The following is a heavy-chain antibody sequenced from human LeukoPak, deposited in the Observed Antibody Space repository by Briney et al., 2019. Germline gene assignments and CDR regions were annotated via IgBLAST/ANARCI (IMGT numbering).Heavy chain of an antibody. V-gene: IGHV4-61*02. Sequence: PSETLSLTCTVSGGSISSGSYYWSWIRQPAGKGLEWIGRIYTSGSTNYNPSLKSRVTISVDTSKNQFSLKLSSATAADTAVYYCARDSPHCSSTSCYTGSVDYWGQGTLVTVSS. CDR2: IYTSGST. J-gene: IGHJ4*02. D-gene: IGHD2-2*02. CDR3: ARDSPHCSSTSCYTGSVDY. CDR1: GGSISSGSYY.